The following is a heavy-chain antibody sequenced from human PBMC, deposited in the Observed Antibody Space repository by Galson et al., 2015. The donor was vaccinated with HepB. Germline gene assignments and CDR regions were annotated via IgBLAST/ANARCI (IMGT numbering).Heavy chain of an antibody. CDR1: GYTFTAYY. V-gene: IGHV1-2*02. Sequence: SVKVSCKASGYTFTAYYIQWVRQAPGQGLEWMGWINPNSGATTFSQKFQGSVTMTRDTSTFTAFLQWSSLKASDTATYYCVRHSDDYNFWRDQRHYYGMDVWGQGTRSPSP. CDR3: VRHSDDYNFWRDQRHYYGMDV. CDR2: INPNSGAT. D-gene: IGHD3-3*01. J-gene: IGHJ6*02.